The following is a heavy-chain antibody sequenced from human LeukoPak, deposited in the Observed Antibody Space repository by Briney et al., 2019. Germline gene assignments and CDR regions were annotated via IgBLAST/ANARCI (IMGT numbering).Heavy chain of an antibody. V-gene: IGHV4-34*01. CDR1: GGSFSGYY. CDR3: ARGVYYGCYY. Sequence: SETLSLTCAVYGGSFSGYYWSWIRQPPGKGLEWIGEINHSGSTNYNPSLKSRVTISVDTSKNQFSLKLSSVTAADTAVYYCARGVYYGCYYWGQGTLVTVSS. CDR2: INHSGST. J-gene: IGHJ4*02. D-gene: IGHD3-10*01.